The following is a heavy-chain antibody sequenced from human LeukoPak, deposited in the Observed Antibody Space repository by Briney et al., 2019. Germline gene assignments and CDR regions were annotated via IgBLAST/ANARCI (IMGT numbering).Heavy chain of an antibody. D-gene: IGHD6-19*01. CDR3: ARGLVPGYFDL. J-gene: IGHJ2*01. V-gene: IGHV3-30-3*01. Sequence: GSLRLSCAASGFTFSSYAMHWVRQAPGKGLEWVAVISYDGSNKYYADSVKGRFTISRDNSKNTLYLQMSSLRAEDTAVYYCARGLVPGYFDLWGRGTLVTVSS. CDR2: ISYDGSNK. CDR1: GFTFSSYA.